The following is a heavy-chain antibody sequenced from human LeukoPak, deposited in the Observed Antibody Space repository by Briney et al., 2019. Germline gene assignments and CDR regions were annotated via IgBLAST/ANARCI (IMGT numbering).Heavy chain of an antibody. CDR2: ISNSGDIT. D-gene: IGHD6-13*01. CDR1: GFTFSNYA. V-gene: IGHV3-23*01. Sequence: GGSLRLSCAASGFTFSNYAMSWVRQAPGKGLEWVSAISNSGDITYYADSVKGRFTISRDNSKNTLYLQRNSLKTEDTAVYYCTTEVAAAGLNDYWGQGTLVTVSS. J-gene: IGHJ4*02. CDR3: TTEVAAAGLNDY.